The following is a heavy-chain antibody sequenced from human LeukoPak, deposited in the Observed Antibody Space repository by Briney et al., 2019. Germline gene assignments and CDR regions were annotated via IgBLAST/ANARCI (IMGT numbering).Heavy chain of an antibody. D-gene: IGHD1-26*01. V-gene: IGHV4-59*08. CDR1: GGSISSYY. CDR3: ARARVGANFDY. J-gene: IGHJ4*02. CDR2: IYYSGST. Sequence: SETLSVNCTVSGGSISSYYWSWIRQPPGKGLEWIGYIYYSGSTNYNPSLKSRVTISVDTSKNQFSLKLSSVTAADTAVYYCARARVGANFDYWGQGTLVTVSS.